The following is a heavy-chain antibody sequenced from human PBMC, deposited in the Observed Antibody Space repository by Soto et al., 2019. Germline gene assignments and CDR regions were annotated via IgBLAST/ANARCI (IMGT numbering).Heavy chain of an antibody. CDR2: IDPSDSYT. Sequence: PGESLKISCKGSGYSFTRYWISWVRQMPGKGLEWMGRIDPSDSYTNYGPSFQGHVTMSVDKSTSTAYLQWSSLKASDTAMYYCARMDGLVRGITKNWFDHWGQGTLVTVSS. V-gene: IGHV5-10-1*01. CDR3: ARMDGLVRGITKNWFDH. D-gene: IGHD3-10*01. J-gene: IGHJ5*02. CDR1: GYSFTRYW.